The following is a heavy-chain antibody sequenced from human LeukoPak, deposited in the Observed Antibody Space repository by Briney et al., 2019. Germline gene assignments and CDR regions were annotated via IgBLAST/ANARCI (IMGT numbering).Heavy chain of an antibody. CDR2: IYYSGST. Sequence: PSETLSLTCTVSGGSISSYYWSWIRQPPGKGLEWIGYIYYSGSTNYNPSLKSRVTISVDTSKNQFSLKLSSVTAADTAVYYCARAGQGAYYDFWSGYRPDAFDIWGQGTMVTVSS. CDR1: GGSISSYY. J-gene: IGHJ3*02. D-gene: IGHD3-3*01. CDR3: ARAGQGAYYDFWSGYRPDAFDI. V-gene: IGHV4-59*01.